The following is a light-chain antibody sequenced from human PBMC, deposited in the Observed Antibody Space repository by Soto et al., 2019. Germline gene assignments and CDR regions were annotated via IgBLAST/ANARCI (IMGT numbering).Light chain of an antibody. CDR1: SGHSSYA. V-gene: IGLV4-69*01. CDR3: QTWGTGSWV. CDR2: PNSDGSH. J-gene: IGLJ3*02. Sequence: QTVVTQSPSASASLGASVKLTCTLSSGHSSYAIAWHQQQPEKGPRYLMKPNSDGSHSKGDGIPDRFSGSSSGAERYLTISSLQSEDEADYYCQTWGTGSWVFGGGTKLTVL.